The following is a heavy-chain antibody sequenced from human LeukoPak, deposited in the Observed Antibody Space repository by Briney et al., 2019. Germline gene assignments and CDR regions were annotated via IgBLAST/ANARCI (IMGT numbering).Heavy chain of an antibody. CDR2: IYHSGST. CDR3: AGGLLIVYIRNAFDI. J-gene: IGHJ3*02. Sequence: SETLSLTCTVSGYSLSSGYYWGWIRQPPGKGLEWIGSIYHSGSTYYNPSLKSRVTISVDTSKNQFSLKLSSVTAADTAVYYCAGGLLIVYIRNAFDIWGQGTMVTVSS. V-gene: IGHV4-38-2*02. D-gene: IGHD2-8*01. CDR1: GYSLSSGYY.